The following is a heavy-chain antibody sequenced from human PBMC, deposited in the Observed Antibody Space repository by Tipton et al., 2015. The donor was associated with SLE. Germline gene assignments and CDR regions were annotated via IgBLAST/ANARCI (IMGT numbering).Heavy chain of an antibody. CDR3: ARVKRYYDSRGSTWYFYYYMDV. V-gene: IGHV4-34*01. Sequence: GLVKPSETLSLTCAVYGGSFSGYYWSWIRQPPGKGLEWIGEINHSGSTNYNPSLKSRVTISVDTSRNQFSLELGSVTAADTAVYFCARVKRYYDSRGSTWYFYYYMDVWGKGTTVTVSS. CDR1: GGSFSGYY. J-gene: IGHJ6*03. CDR2: INHSGST. D-gene: IGHD3-22*01.